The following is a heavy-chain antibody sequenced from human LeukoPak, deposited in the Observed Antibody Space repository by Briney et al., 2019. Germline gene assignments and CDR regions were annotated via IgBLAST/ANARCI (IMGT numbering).Heavy chain of an antibody. CDR2: IYSGGST. CDR3: VSIGSSRREGY. D-gene: IGHD6-6*01. J-gene: IGHJ4*02. Sequence: LAGGSLRLXCAASGFTVSSNYMSWVRQAPGKELEWVSVIYSGGSTYYADSVKGRFTISRDNSKNTLYLQMNSLRAEDTAVYYCVSIGSSRREGYWGQGTLVTVSS. V-gene: IGHV3-66*02. CDR1: GFTVSSNY.